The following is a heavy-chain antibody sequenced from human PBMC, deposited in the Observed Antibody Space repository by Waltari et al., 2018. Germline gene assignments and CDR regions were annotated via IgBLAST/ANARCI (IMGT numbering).Heavy chain of an antibody. CDR1: GFTFSSYS. D-gene: IGHD3-16*02. CDR2: ISSSSSTI. J-gene: IGHJ4*02. CDR3: AREHGDYIWGIYPEFDY. Sequence: EVQLVESGGGLVQPGGSLRLSCAASGFTFSSYSMNWVRQAPGKGLEWVSYISSSSSTIYYADSVKGRFTISRDNAKNSLYLQMNSLRAEDTAVYYCAREHGDYIWGIYPEFDYWGQGTLVTVSS. V-gene: IGHV3-48*01.